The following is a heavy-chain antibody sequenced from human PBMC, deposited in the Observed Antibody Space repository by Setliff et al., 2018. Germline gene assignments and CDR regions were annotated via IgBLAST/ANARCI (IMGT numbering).Heavy chain of an antibody. D-gene: IGHD2-15*01. Sequence: WETLSLTCAVSGLSISGEYYWGWIRQPPGGGPEWIGIIYHDGRAYYSTSLKSRVNLSLDMSKTQFSLHLNSVTAADTAVYYCMRQVGGGLWYFDYWGQGILVTVSS. J-gene: IGHJ4*02. CDR2: IYHDGRA. CDR3: MRQVGGGLWYFDY. V-gene: IGHV4-38-2*01. CDR1: GLSISGEYY.